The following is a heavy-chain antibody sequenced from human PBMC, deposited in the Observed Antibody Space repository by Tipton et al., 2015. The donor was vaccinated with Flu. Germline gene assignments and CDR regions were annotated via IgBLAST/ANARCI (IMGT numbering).Heavy chain of an antibody. V-gene: IGHV4-4*07. J-gene: IGHJ3*02. Sequence: TLSLTCTVTGGTMRSSYWSWFRQPAEKGLEWIGRIYASGVTNYNPSLKSRVTMSIDTSKNQFSLRLSSVTAADTAVYYCARDPHKLGGESDAFDIWGQGTMVTVSS. CDR1: GGTMRSSY. CDR2: IYASGVT. D-gene: IGHD7-27*01. CDR3: ARDPHKLGGESDAFDI.